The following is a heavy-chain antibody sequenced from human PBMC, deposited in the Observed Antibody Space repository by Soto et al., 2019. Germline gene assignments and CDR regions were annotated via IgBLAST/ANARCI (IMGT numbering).Heavy chain of an antibody. CDR1: GGTFSSYA. J-gene: IGHJ4*02. D-gene: IGHD3-16*02. V-gene: IGHV1-69*01. CDR2: IIPIFGTA. Sequence: QVPLVQSGAEVKKPGSSVKVSCKASGGTFSSYAISWVRQAPGQGLEWMGGIIPIFGTANYAQKFQGRVTITADESTSTAYMELSSVRSEDTAVYYCASGYDYVWGSYRYWFDYWGQGTLVTVSS. CDR3: ASGYDYVWGSYRYWFDY.